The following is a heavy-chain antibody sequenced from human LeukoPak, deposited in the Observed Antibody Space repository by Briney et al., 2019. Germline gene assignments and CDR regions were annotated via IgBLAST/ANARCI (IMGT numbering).Heavy chain of an antibody. CDR2: IWYDGSNK. J-gene: IGHJ4*02. CDR3: AKDKTAIDYFDY. Sequence: GRSLRLSCAASGFTFSSYGMHWVRQAPGKGLEWVAVIWYDGSNKYYADSVKGRFTISRDNSKNTLYLQMSSLRAEDTAVYYCAKDKTAIDYFDYWGQGTLVTVS. CDR1: GFTFSSYG. V-gene: IGHV3-33*06. D-gene: IGHD2-2*02.